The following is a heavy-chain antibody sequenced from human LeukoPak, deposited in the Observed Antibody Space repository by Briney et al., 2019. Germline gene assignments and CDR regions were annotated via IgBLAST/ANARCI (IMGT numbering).Heavy chain of an antibody. J-gene: IGHJ4*02. Sequence: HPGGSLRLSCAASGFTFSSYGMSWVRQAPGKGLEWVSSISGSGGSTFYADSVKGRFTISRDNSKNTLYLQMTSLRAEDTAVYYCAKGIAVAGTGFDSWGQGTLVTVSS. CDR3: AKGIAVAGTGFDS. V-gene: IGHV3-23*01. D-gene: IGHD6-19*01. CDR2: ISGSGGST. CDR1: GFTFSSYG.